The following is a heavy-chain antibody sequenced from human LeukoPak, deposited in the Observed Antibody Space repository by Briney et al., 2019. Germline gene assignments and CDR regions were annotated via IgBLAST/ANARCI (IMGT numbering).Heavy chain of an antibody. V-gene: IGHV4-34*01. CDR3: ARRRGQRYYGSGSYYPLDY. J-gene: IGHJ4*02. Sequence: SETLSLTCAVYGGSFSGYYWSWIRQPPGKGLEWIVEINHSGSTNYNPSLKSRVTISVDTSKNQFSLKLSSVTAADTAVYYCARRRGQRYYGSGSYYPLDYWGQGTLVTVSS. CDR2: INHSGST. D-gene: IGHD3-10*01. CDR1: GGSFSGYY.